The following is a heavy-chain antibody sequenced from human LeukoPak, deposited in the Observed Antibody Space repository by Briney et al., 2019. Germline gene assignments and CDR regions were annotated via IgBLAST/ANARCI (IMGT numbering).Heavy chain of an antibody. J-gene: IGHJ4*02. Sequence: SETLSLTCTVSGGSISSSSYYWGWIRQPPGKGLEWIGSIYYSGSTYYNPSLKSRVTISVDTSKNQFSLKLSSVTAADTAVYYCARLWFGEFPDYWGQGTLVTVSS. CDR3: ARLWFGEFPDY. CDR1: GGSISSSSYY. D-gene: IGHD3-10*01. CDR2: IYYSGST. V-gene: IGHV4-39*01.